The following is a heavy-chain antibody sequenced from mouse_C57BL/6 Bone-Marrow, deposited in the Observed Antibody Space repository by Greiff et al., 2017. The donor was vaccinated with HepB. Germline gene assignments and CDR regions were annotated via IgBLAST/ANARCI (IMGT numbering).Heavy chain of an antibody. CDR1: GYTFTSYD. CDR2: IYPRDGST. CDR3: ARRVRAY. Sequence: QVHVKQSGPELVKPGASVKLSCKASGYTFTSYDINWVKQRPGQGLEWIGWIYPRDGSTKYKEKFKGKATLTVDTAYSTAYMELHSLTSEDSAVYFCARRVRAYWGQGTLVTVSA. D-gene: IGHD2-14*01. J-gene: IGHJ3*01. V-gene: IGHV1-85*01.